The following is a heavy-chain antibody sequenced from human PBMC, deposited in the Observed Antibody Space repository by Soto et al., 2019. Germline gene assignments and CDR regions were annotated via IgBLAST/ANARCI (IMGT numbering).Heavy chain of an antibody. CDR3: ANDRPRSTSGSSFQY. CDR1: GFTFSTYA. Sequence: EVQLLESGGKLVQPGGSLTLSCAASGFTFSTYAMAWVRQAPGKGLEWVSGVSASGLNTDYADAVKGRFYISRDNSKTTLSLHTNSLSAVHTAFYSCANDRPRSTSGSSFQYCSQGTPVTVS. CDR2: VSASGLNT. V-gene: IGHV3-23*01. J-gene: IGHJ4*02. D-gene: IGHD2-2*01.